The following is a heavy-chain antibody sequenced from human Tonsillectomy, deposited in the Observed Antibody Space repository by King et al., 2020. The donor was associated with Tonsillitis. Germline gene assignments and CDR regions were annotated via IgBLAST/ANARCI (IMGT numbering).Heavy chain of an antibody. CDR1: GGSISSSSYY. CDR2: IYYSGST. D-gene: IGHD2-8*01. Sequence: QLQESGPGLVKPSETLSLTCTVSGGSISSSSYYWGWIRQPPGKGLEWIGSIYYSGSTYYNPSLKSRVTISVDTSKNQFSLKLSPVTAADTAVYYCARLGPANVRFDPWGQGTLVTVSS. V-gene: IGHV4-39*01. J-gene: IGHJ5*02. CDR3: ARLGPANVRFDP.